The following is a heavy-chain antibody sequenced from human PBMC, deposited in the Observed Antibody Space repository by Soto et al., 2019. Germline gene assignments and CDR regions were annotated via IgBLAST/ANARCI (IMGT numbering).Heavy chain of an antibody. D-gene: IGHD2-15*01. CDR1: GFTFSSYS. CDR3: ARDSGGGGYYYYYNMDV. J-gene: IGHJ6*03. V-gene: IGHV3-21*01. Sequence: EVQLVESGGGLVKPGGSLRLSCVASGFTFSSYSMSWVRQAPGKGLEWVSSISASSTYIYYADSVKGRFTISRDNAKNSLYLQMNSLRAEDTAVYYCARDSGGGGYYYYYNMDVGGKGTTVTVSS. CDR2: ISASSTYI.